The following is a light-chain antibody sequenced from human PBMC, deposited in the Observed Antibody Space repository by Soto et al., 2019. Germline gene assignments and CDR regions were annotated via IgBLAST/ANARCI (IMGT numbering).Light chain of an antibody. J-gene: IGKJ2*01. CDR3: HQYNSYPYT. V-gene: IGKV1-5*03. Sequence: DIQMTQSPSTLSASVGDRVTITCRASQSISSWLAWYQQKPGKATKLLIYKASSLESGVPSRFSGSGSGTEFTLTISSLQPDDFATYYCHQYNSYPYTFDQGTKLEIK. CDR2: KAS. CDR1: QSISSW.